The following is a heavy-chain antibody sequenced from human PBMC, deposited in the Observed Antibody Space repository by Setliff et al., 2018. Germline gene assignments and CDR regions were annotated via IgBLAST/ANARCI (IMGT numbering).Heavy chain of an antibody. CDR1: GDSMSTYY. J-gene: IGHJ4*02. CDR3: ARDNAIVGATDY. Sequence: SETLSLTCSVSGDSMSTYYWSWIRQPAVKGLEWVGRLHTSGSTNYNPSPKSRVTISVDTSKNQFSLKLSSVTAADTAVYFCARDNAIVGATDYWGQGTLVTVSS. D-gene: IGHD1-26*01. V-gene: IGHV4-4*07. CDR2: LHTSGST.